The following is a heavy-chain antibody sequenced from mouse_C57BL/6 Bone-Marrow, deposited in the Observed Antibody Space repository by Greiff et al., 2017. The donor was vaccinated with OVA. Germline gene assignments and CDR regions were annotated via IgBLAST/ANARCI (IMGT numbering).Heavy chain of an antibody. CDR3: ARQEDDYAWFAY. Sequence: EVMLVESGGGLVQPGGSLKLSCAASGFTFSDYYMYWVRQTPEKRLEWVAYISNGGGSTYYPDTVKGRFTISRDNAKNTLYLQMSRLKSEDTAMYYCARQEDDYAWFAYWGQGTLVTVSA. CDR1: GFTFSDYY. J-gene: IGHJ3*01. D-gene: IGHD2-4*01. V-gene: IGHV5-12*01. CDR2: ISNGGGST.